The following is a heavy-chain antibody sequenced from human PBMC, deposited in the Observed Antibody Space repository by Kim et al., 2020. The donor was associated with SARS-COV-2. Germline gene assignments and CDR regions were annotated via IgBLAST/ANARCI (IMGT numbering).Heavy chain of an antibody. Sequence: GGSLRLSCAASGFTFSSYEMNWVRQAPGEGLEWVSYIIGSGTTIYYADSVRGRFTISRDNDKNSLYLQMNSLRAEDTAVYYCARGPNYSPFDYWGQGTLV. D-gene: IGHD4-4*01. J-gene: IGHJ4*02. CDR2: IIGSGTTI. V-gene: IGHV3-48*03. CDR1: GFTFSSYE. CDR3: ARGPNYSPFDY.